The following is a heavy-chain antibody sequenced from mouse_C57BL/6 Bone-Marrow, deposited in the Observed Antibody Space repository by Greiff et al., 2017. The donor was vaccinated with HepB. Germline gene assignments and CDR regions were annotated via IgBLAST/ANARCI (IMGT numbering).Heavy chain of an antibody. CDR1: GFSINSDCY. CDR2: TFYSGIT. CDR3: ARDNYYGSSYEGWFAY. Sequence: EVKLQESGPSLVRPSQTLSLTCTVTGFSINSDCYWIWIQQLPGNKLEYIGYTFYSGITYYTPSLKRRTYITRDTSKNQFSLKLSSVTTEDTATYSCARDNYYGSSYEGWFAYWGQGTLVTVSA. D-gene: IGHD1-1*01. J-gene: IGHJ3*01. V-gene: IGHV3-3*01.